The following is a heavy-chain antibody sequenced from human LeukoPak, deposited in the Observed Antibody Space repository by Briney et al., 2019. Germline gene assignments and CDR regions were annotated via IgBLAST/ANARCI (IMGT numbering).Heavy chain of an antibody. CDR3: ARASHDYTIYGMDV. J-gene: IGHJ6*02. CDR2: INHSGST. Sequence: SETLSLTCAVYGGSFSGYYGSWIRQPPGKGLEWIGEINHSGSTNYNPSLKSRVTISVDTSKNQFSLKLSSVTAADTAVYYCARASHDYTIYGMDVWGQGTTVTVSS. CDR1: GGSFSGYY. V-gene: IGHV4-34*01. D-gene: IGHD4-11*01.